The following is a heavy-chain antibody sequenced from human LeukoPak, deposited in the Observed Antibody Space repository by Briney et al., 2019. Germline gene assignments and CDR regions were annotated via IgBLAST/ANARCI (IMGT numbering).Heavy chain of an antibody. Sequence: ASVKVSCKVSGYTLTELSMHWVRQAPGKGLEWMGGFDPEDGETIYAQKFQGRVTMTEDTSTDTAYMELSSLRSEDTAVYYCATDRFFGKEWWLHHHYWGQGTLVTVSS. J-gene: IGHJ4*02. D-gene: IGHD5-12*01. CDR3: ATDRFFGKEWWLHHHY. CDR1: GYTLTELS. V-gene: IGHV1-24*01. CDR2: FDPEDGET.